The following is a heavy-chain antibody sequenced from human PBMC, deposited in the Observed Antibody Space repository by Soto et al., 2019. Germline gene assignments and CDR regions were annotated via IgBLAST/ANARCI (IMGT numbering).Heavy chain of an antibody. CDR3: ARVRDAVDY. J-gene: IGHJ4*02. CDR2: ISGSGGST. CDR1: GFTFSSSA. Sequence: GGSLRLSWAASGFTFSSSAMSWVRQGPGKGREWVSGISGSGGSTYYADCGKGQFTIARDNSKNSLYLQMNLLRAEDTALYYCARVRDAVDYWGQGTLGTVSS. V-gene: IGHV3-23*01.